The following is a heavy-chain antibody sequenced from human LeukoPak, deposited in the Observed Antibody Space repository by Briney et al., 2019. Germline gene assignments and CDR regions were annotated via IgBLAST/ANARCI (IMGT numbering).Heavy chain of an antibody. CDR3: ARDRPGYSSGWSYWYFDL. D-gene: IGHD6-19*01. CDR1: GGTFSSYA. V-gene: IGHV1-69*05. J-gene: IGHJ2*01. Sequence: SVKVSCKASGGTFSSYAISWVRQAPGQGLEWMGGIIPIFGTANYAKKFQGRVTITTDEYTRTAYMELSSLRSEDTAVYYCARDRPGYSSGWSYWYFDLWGRGTLVTVSS. CDR2: IIPIFGTA.